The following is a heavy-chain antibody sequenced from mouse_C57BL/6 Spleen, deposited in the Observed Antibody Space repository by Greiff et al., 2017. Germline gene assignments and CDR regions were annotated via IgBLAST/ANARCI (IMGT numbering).Heavy chain of an antibody. V-gene: IGHV1-4*01. Sequence: QVQLQQSGAELARPGASVKMSCKASGYTFTSYTMHWVKQRPGQGLEWIGYINPSSGYTKYNQKFKDKATLTADKSSSTAYMQLSSLTSEDSAVYYCARSFLITTVEGVHFDVWGTGTTVTVSS. J-gene: IGHJ1*03. CDR2: INPSSGYT. CDR3: ARSFLITTVEGVHFDV. CDR1: GYTFTSYT. D-gene: IGHD1-1*01.